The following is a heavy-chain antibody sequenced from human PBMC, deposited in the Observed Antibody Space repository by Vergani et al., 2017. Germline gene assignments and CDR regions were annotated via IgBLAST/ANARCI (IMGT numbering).Heavy chain of an antibody. V-gene: IGHV4-34*01. J-gene: IGHJ4*02. D-gene: IGHD1-26*01. Sequence: QVQLQQWGAGLLKPSETLSLTCAVYGGSFSGYYWSWIRQPPGKGLEWIGEINHSGSTNYNPSLKSRVTISLDTSKNQFSLKLSSVTAAGTAVYYCARFRGSTGSRPFDDCSQGSLVTVSS. CDR3: ARFRGSTGSRPFDD. CDR2: INHSGST. CDR1: GGSFSGYY.